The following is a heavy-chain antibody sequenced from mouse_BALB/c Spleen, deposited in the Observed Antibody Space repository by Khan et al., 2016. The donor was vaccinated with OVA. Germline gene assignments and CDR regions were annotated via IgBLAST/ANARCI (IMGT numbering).Heavy chain of an antibody. CDR2: ISSGGSYT. Sequence: EVMLVESGGGLVKPGGSLKLSCAASGFTFSSYAMSWVRQTPEKRLEWVATISSGGSYTYYPDSVKGRFTISRDNAKNTLYLQMSSLRSEDTAMYYCARRDDEHAGLAYWGQGTLVTVSA. J-gene: IGHJ3*01. D-gene: IGHD3-1*01. V-gene: IGHV5-9-1*01. CDR1: GFTFSSYA. CDR3: ARRDDEHAGLAY.